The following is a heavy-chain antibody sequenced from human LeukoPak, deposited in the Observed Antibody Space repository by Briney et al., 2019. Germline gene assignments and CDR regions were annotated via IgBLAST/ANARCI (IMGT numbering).Heavy chain of an antibody. D-gene: IGHD1-26*01. CDR2: MNPNSGNT. J-gene: IGHJ4*02. CDR3: ARVEGASLGFDY. V-gene: IGHV1-8*01. Sequence: ASVKVSCKASEYTFTSYDINWVRQATGQGLEWMGWMNPNSGNTGYAQKFQGRVTMTRNTSISTAYMELSSLRSEDTAVYYCARVEGASLGFDYWGQGTLVTVSS. CDR1: EYTFTSYD.